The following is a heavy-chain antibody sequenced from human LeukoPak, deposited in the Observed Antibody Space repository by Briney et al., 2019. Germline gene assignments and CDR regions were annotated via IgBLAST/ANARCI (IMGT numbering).Heavy chain of an antibody. CDR2: ISGSGGST. CDR3: AKDVYNWNFYFDY. D-gene: IGHD1-7*01. CDR1: GFTFSSYA. J-gene: IGHJ4*02. V-gene: IGHV3-23*01. Sequence: GGSLRLSCAASGFTFSSYAMSWVRQAPGKGLEWVSAISGSGGSTYYADSVKGRFTISRDNSKNTLYLQMNSLRAEDTAIFYCAKDVYNWNFYFDYWGQGTLVTVSS.